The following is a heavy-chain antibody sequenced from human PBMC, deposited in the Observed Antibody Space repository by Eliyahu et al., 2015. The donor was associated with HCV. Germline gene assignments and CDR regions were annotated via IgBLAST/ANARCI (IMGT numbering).Heavy chain of an antibody. Sequence: QVQLVESGGGVVQPGXSLRLSCAASGFXFXSYGMHWXRQAPGKGLEWVAVMSFDGSNKYYADSVKGRFTISRDNSKNTLYLQMNSLRAEDTAVYYCAKSLVAATTGGWFDPWGQGTLVTVSS. CDR2: MSFDGSNK. CDR1: GFXFXSYG. V-gene: IGHV3-30*18. CDR3: AKSLVAATTGGWFDP. J-gene: IGHJ5*02. D-gene: IGHD2-15*01.